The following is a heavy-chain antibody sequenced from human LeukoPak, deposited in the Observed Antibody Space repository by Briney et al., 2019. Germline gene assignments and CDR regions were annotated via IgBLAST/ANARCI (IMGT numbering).Heavy chain of an antibody. CDR1: GFTFSSYE. D-gene: IGHD2-15*01. V-gene: IGHV3-48*03. J-gene: IGHJ4*02. CDR3: AGVRGYCSGGSCYWDY. CDR2: ISNSGSTI. Sequence: GGSLRLSCAASGFTFSSYEMNWVRQAPGKGLEWVSYISNSGSTIYYADSVKGRFTISRDNAKNSLYLQMNSLRAEDTAVYYCAGVRGYCSGGSCYWDYWGQGTLVTVSS.